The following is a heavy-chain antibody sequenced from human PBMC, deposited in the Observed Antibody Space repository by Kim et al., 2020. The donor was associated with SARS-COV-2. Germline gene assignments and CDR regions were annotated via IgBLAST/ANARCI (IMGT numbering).Heavy chain of an antibody. Sequence: SETLSLTCTVSGGSISSYYWSWIRQPPGKGLEWIGYIYYSGSTNYNPSLKSRVTISVDTSKNQFSLKLSSVTAADTAVYYCARGRYSSSPGLHDYWGQGTLVTVSS. CDR1: GGSISSYY. D-gene: IGHD6-6*01. J-gene: IGHJ4*02. CDR3: ARGRYSSSPGLHDY. V-gene: IGHV4-59*01. CDR2: IYYSGST.